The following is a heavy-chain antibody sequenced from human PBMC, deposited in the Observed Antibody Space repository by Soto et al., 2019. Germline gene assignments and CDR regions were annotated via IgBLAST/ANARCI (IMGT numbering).Heavy chain of an antibody. Sequence: GGSLRLSCAASGFTFSSAWMLWVRQAPGKGLEWVGRIKSERDGGTVDYTAPVQGRFTISRDDSKNTLYLQMNSLTIGDTAVYYCVAETEWKVHWREYWCRGTLVSGS. CDR1: GFTFSSAW. D-gene: IGHD3-3*01. CDR3: VAETEWKVHWREY. CDR2: IKSERDGGTV. J-gene: IGHJ4*02. V-gene: IGHV3-15*01.